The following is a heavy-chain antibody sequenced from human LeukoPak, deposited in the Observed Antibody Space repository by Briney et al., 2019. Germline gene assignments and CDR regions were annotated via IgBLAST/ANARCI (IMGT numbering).Heavy chain of an antibody. Sequence: GGSLRLSCAASGFTFSSHDMSWVRRAPGKGLEWVSAISGSGSDTYYADSVKGRFTISRDNSKNTLYLQMNSLRAEDTAVYYCAKEPAAGHQAQDSWGQGTLVTVSS. CDR2: ISGSGSDT. D-gene: IGHD6-13*01. CDR1: GFTFSSHD. CDR3: AKEPAAGHQAQDS. V-gene: IGHV3-23*01. J-gene: IGHJ4*02.